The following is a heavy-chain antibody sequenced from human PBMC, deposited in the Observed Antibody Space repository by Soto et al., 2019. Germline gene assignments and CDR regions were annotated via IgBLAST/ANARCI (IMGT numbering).Heavy chain of an antibody. J-gene: IGHJ6*02. CDR3: AREIMWDTVAVHADPGYGMDV. D-gene: IGHD2-2*01. V-gene: IGHV3-48*03. CDR2: ISSSGSTI. CDR1: GFTFSSYE. Sequence: PGGSLRLSCAASGFTFSSYEMNWVRQAPGKGLEWVSYISSSGSTIYYADSVKGRFTISRDNAKNSLYLQMNSLRAEDTAVYYCAREIMWDTVAVHADPGYGMDVWGQGTTVTVSS.